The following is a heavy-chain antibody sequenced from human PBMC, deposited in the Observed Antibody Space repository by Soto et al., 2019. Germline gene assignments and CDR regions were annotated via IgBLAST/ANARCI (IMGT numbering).Heavy chain of an antibody. D-gene: IGHD3-9*01. CDR1: GGSISSGDYY. Sequence: QVQLQESGPGLVKPSQTLSLTCTVSGGSISSGDYYWRWIRQPPGQGLEWLGYIFYSGSTFYNPSLRTRVTISMVTAKNECSLKVSLVTAADTAVYFCAREGGNVLRYVALFLFHGMDYWGQGTPVIVSS. CDR2: IFYSGST. V-gene: IGHV4-30-4*01. J-gene: IGHJ6*02. CDR3: AREGGNVLRYVALFLFHGMDY.